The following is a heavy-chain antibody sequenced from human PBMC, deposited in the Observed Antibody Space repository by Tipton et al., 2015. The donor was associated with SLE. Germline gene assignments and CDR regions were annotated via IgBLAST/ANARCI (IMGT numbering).Heavy chain of an antibody. CDR1: GYSISSGYY. J-gene: IGHJ4*02. V-gene: IGHV4-38-2*02. CDR2: INHSGTT. Sequence: GLVKPSETLSLTCTVSGYSISSGYYWSWVRQSPGKGLEWLATINHSGTTYYRPSLKSRVSISVDTSKNQFSLKLTSVTAADTAVYHCARYTGGGFYFDYWGQGTLVTVSS. CDR3: ARYTGGGFYFDY. D-gene: IGHD2-2*02.